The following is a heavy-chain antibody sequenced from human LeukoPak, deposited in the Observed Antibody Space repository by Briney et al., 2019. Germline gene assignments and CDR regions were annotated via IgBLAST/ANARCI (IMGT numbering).Heavy chain of an antibody. D-gene: IGHD1-26*01. CDR2: IYYSGIT. V-gene: IGHV4-59*01. Sequence: PSETLSLTCTVSGGSISTYYWSWIRQPPGRGLEWIGYIYYSGITYYSPSLKSRVTISIDTSKKQFSLKLSSVTAADTAVYYCARWEASRVAFDIWGQGTLVTVSS. CDR3: ARWEASRVAFDI. J-gene: IGHJ3*02. CDR1: GGSISTYY.